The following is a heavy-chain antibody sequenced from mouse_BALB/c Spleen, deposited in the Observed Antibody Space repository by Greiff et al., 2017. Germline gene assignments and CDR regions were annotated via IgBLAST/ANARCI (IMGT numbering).Heavy chain of an antibody. V-gene: IGHV1-62-3*01. D-gene: IGHD2-14*01. CDR2: IDPNSGGT. CDR3: TRWGYDETGNGMDY. Sequence: QVQLQQSGAELMKPGASVKLSCKASGYTFTSYWMHWVKRRPGRGLEWIGRIDPNSGGTKYNEKFKSKATLTVDKPSSTAYMQLSSLTSEDSAVYYCTRWGYDETGNGMDYWGQGTSVTVSS. J-gene: IGHJ4*01. CDR1: GYTFTSYW.